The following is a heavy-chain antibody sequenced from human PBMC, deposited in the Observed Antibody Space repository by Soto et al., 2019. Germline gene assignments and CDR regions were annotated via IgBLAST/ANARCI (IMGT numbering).Heavy chain of an antibody. V-gene: IGHV1-2*02. CDR3: ARDVYSVEY. J-gene: IGHJ4*02. Sequence: ASVKVSCKTSGYTFAGHYLHWIRQAPGQGPEWMGWINPHSGDTNYAEKFQGPVTMTRDTSFSTAYMELSRLRSDDTAMYYCARDVYSVEYWGQGTPVPVSS. D-gene: IGHD2-8*01. CDR1: GYTFAGHY. CDR2: INPHSGDT.